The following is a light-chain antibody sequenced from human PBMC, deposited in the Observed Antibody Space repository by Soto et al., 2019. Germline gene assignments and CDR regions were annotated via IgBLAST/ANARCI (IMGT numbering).Light chain of an antibody. CDR2: DVS. J-gene: IGKJ1*01. CDR3: QQRTNWSWT. V-gene: IGKV3-11*01. Sequence: ESVLAQSPATLSLSPGERATLSCRASQSLDSSLAWFQQKPGQAPRLLIYDVSYRASGIPARFSGSGSGTDFTLTISSLEPEDFAVYYCQQRTNWSWTFGQGTKVDIK. CDR1: QSLDSS.